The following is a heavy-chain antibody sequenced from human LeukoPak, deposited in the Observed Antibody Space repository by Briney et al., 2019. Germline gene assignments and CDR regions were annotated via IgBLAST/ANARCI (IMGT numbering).Heavy chain of an antibody. V-gene: IGHV3-23*01. D-gene: IGHD6-19*01. Sequence: GGSLRLSCAASGFTFTSYSMSWVRQAPGKGLEWVSGTSDRGDYTYYADSVKGRFTISRDSSKNTLYLQMNSLRAEDTAVYYCARDPPGPEGIAVAGHFDYWGQGTLVTVSS. CDR1: GFTFTSYS. CDR2: TSDRGDYT. J-gene: IGHJ4*02. CDR3: ARDPPGPEGIAVAGHFDY.